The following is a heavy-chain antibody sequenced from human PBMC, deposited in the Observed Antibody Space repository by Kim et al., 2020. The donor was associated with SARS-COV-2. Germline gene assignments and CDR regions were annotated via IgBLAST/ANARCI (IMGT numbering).Heavy chain of an antibody. CDR2: ISASDGRT. V-gene: IGHV3-23*01. J-gene: IGHJ5*02. Sequence: GGSLRLSCAASGFTFSNYAMSWVRQPPGQGLEWVSAISASDGRTYYAESVKGRFTISRDNSRNTLYLQMSSLRADDTAVYFCANFAYNSGNSAWGQVTLV. CDR1: GFTFSNYA. CDR3: ANFAYNSGNSA. D-gene: IGHD5-18*01.